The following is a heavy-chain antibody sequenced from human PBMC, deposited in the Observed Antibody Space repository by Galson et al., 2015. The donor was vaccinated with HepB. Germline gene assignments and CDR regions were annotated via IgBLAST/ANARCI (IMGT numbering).Heavy chain of an antibody. J-gene: IGHJ4*02. CDR1: GYTFTTNG. V-gene: IGHV1-18*04. CDR2: ISANSGNT. Sequence: SVKVSCKASGYTFTTNGISWVRQAPGQGPEWMGSISANSGNTKYAQNLQGRVTLTRDTSTITAYLELRSLRSDDTAAYYCARDRDYRFDYWGQGTLVTVTS. CDR3: ARDRDYRFDY. D-gene: IGHD4/OR15-4a*01.